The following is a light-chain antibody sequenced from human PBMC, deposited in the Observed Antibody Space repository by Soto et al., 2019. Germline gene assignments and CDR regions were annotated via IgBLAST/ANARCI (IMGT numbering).Light chain of an antibody. V-gene: IGKV3-11*01. CDR2: DES. CDR3: VQRSTWPWT. Sequence: EIVLTQSPATLSLSPGERGTLSCRASQTVYYYVAWYQQKPGQAPRLLIYDESNRAAGIPARFSGSGSGTDFTLTIISLEPEDFAVYYCVQRSTWPWTVGQGTKVEIK. J-gene: IGKJ1*01. CDR1: QTVYYY.